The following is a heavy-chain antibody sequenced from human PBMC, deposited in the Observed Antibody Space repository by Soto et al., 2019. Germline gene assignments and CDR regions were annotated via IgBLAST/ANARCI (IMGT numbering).Heavy chain of an antibody. CDR1: GFSFSSYA. CDR3: AKVAPPWGGGVNNWFDP. V-gene: IGHV3-30-3*01. CDR2: ISYDGSNK. Sequence: GGSLRLSCAASGFSFSSYAMHWVRQAPGKGLEWVAVISYDGSNKYYADSVKGRFTISRDNSKNTLYLQMNSLRAEDTAVYYCAKVAPPWGGGVNNWFDPWGQGTLVTVSS. J-gene: IGHJ5*02. D-gene: IGHD3-16*01.